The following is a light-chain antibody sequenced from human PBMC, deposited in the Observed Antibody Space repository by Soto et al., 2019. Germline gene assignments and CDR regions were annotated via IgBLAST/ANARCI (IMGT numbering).Light chain of an antibody. Sequence: DRVMTQSPLSLPVTPGEPASISCRSSRSLLQTNGNTYLDWYFQKPGQSPQLLIHLASNRASGVPVRFSGSGSGTDFTLNISSVEAEDVGLYYCMQGVQMPPIPCGQGTRLEIK. CDR2: LAS. J-gene: IGKJ5*01. V-gene: IGKV2-28*01. CDR3: MQGVQMPPIP. CDR1: RSLLQTNGNTY.